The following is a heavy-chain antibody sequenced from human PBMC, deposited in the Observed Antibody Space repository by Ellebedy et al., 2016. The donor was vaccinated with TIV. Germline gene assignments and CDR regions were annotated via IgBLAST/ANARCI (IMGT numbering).Heavy chain of an antibody. CDR3: ARPSYQLLSYYFDS. V-gene: IGHV3-33*01. CDR2: IWFDGSKE. D-gene: IGHD2-2*01. J-gene: IGHJ4*02. Sequence: PGGSLRLSCAASGFTFGRYGMHWVRQAPGKGLEWVAVIWFDGSKEFYADSVKGRFTISRDDSKNEVFLQMSSLRAEDTAVYYCARPSYQLLSYYFDSWGQGTLVTVSS. CDR1: GFTFGRYG.